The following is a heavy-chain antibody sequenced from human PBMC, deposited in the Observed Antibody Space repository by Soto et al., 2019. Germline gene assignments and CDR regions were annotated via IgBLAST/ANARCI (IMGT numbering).Heavy chain of an antibody. V-gene: IGHV3-23*01. J-gene: IGHJ4*02. D-gene: IGHD3-16*02. CDR3: AKGGVIATFGGVIVPYHFHS. CDR2: IGGADGGT. CDR1: GFYFRVNG. Sequence: GGSLRLSCEVSGFYFRVNGVSWVRQAPGKXLEWVSPIGGADGGTYYAGSEKGRFTISKDNSKDTLYLQMNDLSAEDTALYYCAKGGVIATFGGVIVPYHFHSWGQGAPVTVAS.